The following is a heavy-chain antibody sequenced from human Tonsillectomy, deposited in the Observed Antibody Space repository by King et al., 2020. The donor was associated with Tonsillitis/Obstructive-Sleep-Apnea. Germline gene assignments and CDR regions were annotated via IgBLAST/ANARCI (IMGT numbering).Heavy chain of an antibody. Sequence: VQLQQWGAGLLKPSETLSLTCAVYGGSFSGYYWSWIRQPPGQGLEWSGGINHSGSTNYNPSLKSRVTMSVDTSKNQFCLKPSSVAAADTAVYYCARRASDYDFWSGLRGVKNYYYMDVWGKGTTVTVSS. CDR1: GGSFSGYY. CDR3: ARRASDYDFWSGLRGVKNYYYMDV. D-gene: IGHD3-3*01. V-gene: IGHV4-34*01. CDR2: INHSGST. J-gene: IGHJ6*03.